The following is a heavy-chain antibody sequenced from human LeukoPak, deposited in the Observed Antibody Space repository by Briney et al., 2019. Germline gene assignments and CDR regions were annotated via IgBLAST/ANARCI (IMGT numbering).Heavy chain of an antibody. CDR3: ARWNSGSAHDY. Sequence: ASVKVSCKASGYSLTRYYMHWVRQAPGQGLEWMGIIDPSRGSTTYSQRFQGRVTMTRDTSTSTVHMELSSPRSEDTALYYCARWNSGSAHDYWGQGTLVTVSS. CDR2: IDPSRGST. V-gene: IGHV1-46*01. D-gene: IGHD1-26*01. J-gene: IGHJ4*02. CDR1: GYSLTRYY.